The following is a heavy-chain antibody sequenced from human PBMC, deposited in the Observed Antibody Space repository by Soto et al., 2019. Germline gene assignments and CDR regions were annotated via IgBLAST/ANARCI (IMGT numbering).Heavy chain of an antibody. D-gene: IGHD5-18*01. CDR2: MYYSGST. V-gene: IGHV4-59*01. CDR1: DGSITGYD. CDR3: ATQLGYSYGYDY. J-gene: IGHJ4*02. Sequence: PSETLSLTCAVADGSITGYDWSWIRQPPGKGLEWIGYMYYSGSTNYNPSLKSRVTISVDTSKNQFSLKLSSVTAADTAVYYCATQLGYSYGYDYWGQGTLVTVSS.